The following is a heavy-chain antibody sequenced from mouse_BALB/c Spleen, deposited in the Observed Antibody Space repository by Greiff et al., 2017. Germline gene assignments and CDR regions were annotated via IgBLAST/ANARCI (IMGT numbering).Heavy chain of an antibody. D-gene: IGHD2-10*02. CDR2: IYPSDSYT. Sequence: VQLQQPGAELVRPGASVKLSCKASGYTFTSYWINWVKQRPGQGLEWIGNIYPSDSYTNYNQKFKDKATLTVDKSSSTAYMQLSSPTSEDSAVYYCTRGYGNFDYWGQGTTLTVSS. V-gene: IGHV1-69*02. J-gene: IGHJ2*01. CDR1: GYTFTSYW. CDR3: TRGYGNFDY.